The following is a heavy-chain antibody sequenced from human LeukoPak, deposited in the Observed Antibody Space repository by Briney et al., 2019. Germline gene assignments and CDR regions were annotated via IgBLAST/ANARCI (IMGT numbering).Heavy chain of an antibody. CDR2: ISGSGGST. V-gene: IGHV3-23*01. CDR3: AKGSGGLRVGINHCYFDF. J-gene: IGHJ4*02. D-gene: IGHD1-14*01. Sequence: PGGSLRLSCAASGFTFSSYAMSWVRQAPGKGLEWVSAISGSGGSTYYADSVKGRFTVSRDNSKNTLYLQMNSLRAEDTAIYYCAKGSGGLRVGINHCYFDFWGQGTLVTVSS. CDR1: GFTFSSYA.